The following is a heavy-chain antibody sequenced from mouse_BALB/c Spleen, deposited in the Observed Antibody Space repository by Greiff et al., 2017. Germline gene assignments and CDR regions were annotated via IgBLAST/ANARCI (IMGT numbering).Heavy chain of an antibody. D-gene: IGHD1-1*01. CDR2: INPSSGYT. V-gene: IGHV1-4*01. Sequence: QVHVKQSGAELARPGASVKMSCKASGYTFTSYTMHWVKQRPGQGLEWIGYINPSSGYTNYNQKFKDKATLTADKSSSTAYMQLSSLTSEDSAVYYCARPTVVHYAMDYWGQGTSVTVSS. CDR1: GYTFTSYT. J-gene: IGHJ4*01. CDR3: ARPTVVHYAMDY.